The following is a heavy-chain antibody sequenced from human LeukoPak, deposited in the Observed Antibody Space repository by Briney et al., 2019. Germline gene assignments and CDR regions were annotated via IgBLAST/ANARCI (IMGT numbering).Heavy chain of an antibody. CDR2: IGTAGDT. CDR1: GFTFSSYD. D-gene: IGHD3-10*01. V-gene: IGHV3-13*01. Sequence: GGSLRLSCAASGFTFSSYDMHWVRQATGKGLEWVSAIGTAGDTYYPGSVKGRFTISRENAKNSLYLQMNSLRAGDTAVYYCARSLHRSYYYGSGRGDDAFDIWGQGTMVTVSS. CDR3: ARSLHRSYYYGSGRGDDAFDI. J-gene: IGHJ3*02.